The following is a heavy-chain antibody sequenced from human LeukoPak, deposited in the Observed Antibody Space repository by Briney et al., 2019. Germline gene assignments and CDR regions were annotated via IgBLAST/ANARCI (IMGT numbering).Heavy chain of an antibody. CDR2: INHSGST. Sequence: SETLSLTCAVYGGSFSGYYWSWIRQPPGRGLEWIGEINHSGSTNYHPSLKSRVTISVDTSKNQFSLKLSSVTAADTAVYYCASYDFWSGYHGYWGQGTLVTVSS. D-gene: IGHD3-3*01. V-gene: IGHV4-34*01. CDR3: ASYDFWSGYHGY. CDR1: GGSFSGYY. J-gene: IGHJ4*02.